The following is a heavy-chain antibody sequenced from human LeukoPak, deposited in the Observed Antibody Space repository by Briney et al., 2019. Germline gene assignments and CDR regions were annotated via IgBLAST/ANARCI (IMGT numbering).Heavy chain of an antibody. D-gene: IGHD4-17*01. CDR1: GFIFSSYG. J-gene: IGHJ4*02. CDR2: ISYEGNK. Sequence: GGSLRLSCAASGFIFSSYGMHWVRQAPGKGLEWVAIISYEGNKYYADSVKGRFTISRDNSKNTLYLQMNSLRVEDTAVYYCASRSGGDYPYFDYWGQGTLVTVSS. CDR3: ASRSGGDYPYFDY. V-gene: IGHV3-30*03.